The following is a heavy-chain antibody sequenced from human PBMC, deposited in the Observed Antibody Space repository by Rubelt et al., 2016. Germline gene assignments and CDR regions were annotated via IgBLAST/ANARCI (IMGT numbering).Heavy chain of an antibody. D-gene: IGHD2-2*01. J-gene: IGHJ6*02. CDR2: ISNDGVNK. V-gene: IGHV3-30*03. CDR3: ARPWSRQTNPAARYYYYYFAMDV. CDR1: GFTFSSYG. Sequence: GGGVVQPGRSLRLSCAASGFTFSSYGMHWVRQAPGKGLEWVAVISNDGVNKYYAHSVKGRFTVSRDNSNSTLYLQMNSLRTEDTAVYYCARPWSRQTNPAARYYYYYFAMDVWGQGTTVTVS.